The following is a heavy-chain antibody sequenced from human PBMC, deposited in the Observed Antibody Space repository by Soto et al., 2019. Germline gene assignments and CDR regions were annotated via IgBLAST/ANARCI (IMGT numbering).Heavy chain of an antibody. Sequence: ETLSLTCTVSGGSISSGGYYWSWVRQAPGKGLEWVSAISGSGGSTYYADSVKGRFTISRDNSKNTLYLQMNSLRAEDTAVYYCASCIAETSDAFDIWGQGTMVTVSS. CDR1: GGSISSGGYY. CDR3: ASCIAETSDAFDI. V-gene: IGHV3-23*01. J-gene: IGHJ3*02. CDR2: ISGSGGST. D-gene: IGHD6-13*01.